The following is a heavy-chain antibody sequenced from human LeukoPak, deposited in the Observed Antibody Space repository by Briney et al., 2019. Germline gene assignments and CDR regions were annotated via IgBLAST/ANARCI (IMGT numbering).Heavy chain of an antibody. D-gene: IGHD6-6*01. CDR2: LSTDGSYT. Sequence: GRSLRLSCAASGFTFDDYAMHWVRQAPGKGLVWVSGLSTDGSYTTYADSVKGRFTISRDIAKKTLYLQMNSLRTEDTAVYYCVRAERQLVGYYYYYYMDVWGKGTTVTVSS. J-gene: IGHJ6*03. V-gene: IGHV3-74*01. CDR1: GFTFDDYA. CDR3: VRAERQLVGYYYYYYMDV.